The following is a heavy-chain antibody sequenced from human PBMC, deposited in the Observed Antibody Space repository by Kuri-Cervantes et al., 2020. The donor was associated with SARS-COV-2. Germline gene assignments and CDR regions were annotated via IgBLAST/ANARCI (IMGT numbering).Heavy chain of an antibody. CDR1: GFTFSSYS. V-gene: IGHV3-21*01. J-gene: IGHJ6*03. CDR3: ASSPLEPSSSSEYYYYMDV. D-gene: IGHD6-13*01. CDR2: ISSSSSYI. Sequence: GGSLRLSCAASGFTFSSYSMNWVRQAPGKGLEWVSSISSSSSYIYYADSVKGRFTISRDNAKNSLYLQMNSLRAEDTAVYYCASSPLEPSSSSEYYYYMDVWGKGTTVPSP.